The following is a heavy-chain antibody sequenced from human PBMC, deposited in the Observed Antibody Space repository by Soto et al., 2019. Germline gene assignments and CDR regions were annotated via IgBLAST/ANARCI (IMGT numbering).Heavy chain of an antibody. V-gene: IGHV3-23*01. Sequence: GGSLRLSCAASGFTFSSYAMSWFRQAPGKGLEWVSAISGSGGSTYYADSVKGRFTISRDNSKNTLYLQMNSLRAEDTAVYYCAKHSPEYSSSWYWVDYYGMDVWGQGTTVTVSS. CDR3: AKHSPEYSSSWYWVDYYGMDV. D-gene: IGHD6-13*01. CDR2: ISGSGGST. CDR1: GFTFSSYA. J-gene: IGHJ6*02.